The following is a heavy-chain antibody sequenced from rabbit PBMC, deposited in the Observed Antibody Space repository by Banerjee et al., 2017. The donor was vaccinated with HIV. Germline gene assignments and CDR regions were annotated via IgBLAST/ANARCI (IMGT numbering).Heavy chain of an antibody. Sequence: QSLEESGGELVKPGASLTLTCTASGFSFSSGHYMCWVRQAPGKGLEWIACIYTGSSGSTYYASWAKGRFTISNTSSTTVTLQMTSLTAADTATYFCARGEYTYGYAGYGLWGPGTLVTVS. CDR2: IYTGSSGST. V-gene: IGHV1S40*01. CDR1: GFSFSSGHY. D-gene: IGHD6-1*01. J-gene: IGHJ6*01. CDR3: ARGEYTYGYAGYGL.